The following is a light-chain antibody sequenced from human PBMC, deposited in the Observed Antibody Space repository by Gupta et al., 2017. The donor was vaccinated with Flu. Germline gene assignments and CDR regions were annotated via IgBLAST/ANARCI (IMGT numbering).Light chain of an antibody. CDR2: AAS. V-gene: IGKV1-17*01. CDR3: LQHRSLWI. Sequence: DIHMTQSPSSLSASVGDRVTITCRASQGIGNDLAWYQQKPGKAPERLIYAASTLQSGVPSRFSGGGYETEFTLTITSLQPEDSATYYCLQHRSLWIFGQGTKVEIK. J-gene: IGKJ1*01. CDR1: QGIGND.